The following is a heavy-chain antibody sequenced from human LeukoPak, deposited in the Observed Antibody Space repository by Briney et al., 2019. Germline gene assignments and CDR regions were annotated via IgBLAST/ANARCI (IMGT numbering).Heavy chain of an antibody. CDR2: IIPVFDRP. J-gene: IGHJ3*01. CDR3: ARDAQWELRAFDV. V-gene: IGHV1-69*06. CDR1: GGRFKSYG. D-gene: IGHD1-26*01. Sequence: GASVKVSCKTTGGRFKSYGFSWVRQAPGQGLEWMGGIIPVFDRPTYAQKFEGRVTITADKSTNTTYMEISSLTSDDTAVYYCARDAQWELRAFDVWGQGTMVIVSS.